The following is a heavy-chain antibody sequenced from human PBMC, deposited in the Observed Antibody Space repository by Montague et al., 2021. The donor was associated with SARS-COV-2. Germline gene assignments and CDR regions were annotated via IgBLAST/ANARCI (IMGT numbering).Heavy chain of an antibody. CDR1: GFSLSTSGMC. CDR3: ARMFYDILTGYRNFDY. Sequence: PALVKLTQTLTLTCNFSGFSLSTSGMCVSWIRQPPGKALEWLALIDWDXDKYYSTSLKTRLTISKDTSKNQVVLTMTNMDPVDTATYYCARMFYDILTGYRNFDYWGQGTLVTVSS. D-gene: IGHD3-9*01. V-gene: IGHV2-70*01. J-gene: IGHJ4*02. CDR2: IDWDXDK.